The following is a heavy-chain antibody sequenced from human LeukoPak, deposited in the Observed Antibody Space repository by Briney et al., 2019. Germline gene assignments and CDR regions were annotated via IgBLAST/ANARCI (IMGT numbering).Heavy chain of an antibody. J-gene: IGHJ3*02. D-gene: IGHD2/OR15-2a*01. Sequence: PSETLSLTCTVSGGSISDYYWSWARQPPGKGLEWIGYIYYSGNTNYNPSLRSRVTMSVDTSKNQFSLKLNSVTAADQAVYYCARDGGCNSNTGCYPDAFHIWGQGTMVTVSS. CDR2: IYYSGNT. CDR3: ARDGGCNSNTGCYPDAFHI. V-gene: IGHV4-59*01. CDR1: GGSISDYY.